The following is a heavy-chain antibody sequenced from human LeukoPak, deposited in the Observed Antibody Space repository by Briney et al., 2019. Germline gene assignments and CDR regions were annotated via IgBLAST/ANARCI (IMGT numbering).Heavy chain of an antibody. J-gene: IGHJ6*03. V-gene: IGHV3-30*04. CDR2: ISYDGSNK. CDR3: ARDGGYESSGWYSYYYMDV. CDR1: GFTFSSYA. D-gene: IGHD6-19*01. Sequence: PGGSLRLSCAASGFTFSSYAMHWVRQAPGKGLEWVAVISYDGSNKYYADPVKGRFTISRDNSKNTLYLQMNSLRAEDTAVYYCARDGGYESSGWYSYYYMDVWGKGTTVTVSS.